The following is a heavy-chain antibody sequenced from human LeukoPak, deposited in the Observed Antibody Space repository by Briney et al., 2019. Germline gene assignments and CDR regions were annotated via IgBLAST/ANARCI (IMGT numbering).Heavy chain of an antibody. D-gene: IGHD5-24*01. CDR1: GGSISSGGYY. CDR3: ARDQEMATSNWFDP. V-gene: IGHV4-31*03. J-gene: IGHJ5*02. CDR2: IYYSGST. Sequence: SETLSLTCTVSGGSISSGGYYWSWIRQHPGKGLEWIGYIYYSGSTYYNPSLKSRVTISVDTSKNQFSLKLSSVTAADTAVYYCARDQEMATSNWFDPWSQGTLVTVSS.